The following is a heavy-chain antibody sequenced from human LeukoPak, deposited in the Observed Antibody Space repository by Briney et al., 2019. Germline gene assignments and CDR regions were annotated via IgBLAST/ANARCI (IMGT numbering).Heavy chain of an antibody. CDR2: ISSSSSYI. Sequence: GGSLRLSCVASGFTFSSYSMNWVRQAPGKGLEWVSSISSSSSYIYYADSVKGRFTISRDNAKNSLYLQMNSLRAEDTAEYYCASLKYYDILTGYYGDYWGQGTLVTVSS. CDR3: ASLKYYDILTGYYGDY. J-gene: IGHJ4*02. CDR1: GFTFSSYS. V-gene: IGHV3-21*01. D-gene: IGHD3-9*01.